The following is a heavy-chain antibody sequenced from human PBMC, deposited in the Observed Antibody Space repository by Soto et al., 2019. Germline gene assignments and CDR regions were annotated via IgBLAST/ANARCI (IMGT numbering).Heavy chain of an antibody. V-gene: IGHV4-39*01. Sequence: SETLSLTCTVSGGSISTSSYYWGWIRQPPGKGLEWIGSIYYSGSTYYNPSLKSRVTISVDTSKNQFSLKLSSVTAADTAAYYCARDYDSSGDYWGQGTLVTVSS. D-gene: IGHD3-22*01. CDR2: IYYSGST. J-gene: IGHJ4*02. CDR3: ARDYDSSGDY. CDR1: GGSISTSSYY.